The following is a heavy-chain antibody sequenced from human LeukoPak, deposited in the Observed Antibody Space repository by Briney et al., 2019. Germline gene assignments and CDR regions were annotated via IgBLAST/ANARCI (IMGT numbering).Heavy chain of an antibody. J-gene: IGHJ4*02. V-gene: IGHV4-59*01. CDR3: ALGPLGMGPYYFDY. Sequence: SETLSLTCTVSGGSISSYYWSWIRQPPGKGLEWIGYIYYSGSTNYNPSLKSRVTISLDTSYNQYSLKLTSVTAADTAVYYCALGPLGMGPYYFDYWGQGTLVTVSS. CDR1: GGSISSYY. D-gene: IGHD7-27*01. CDR2: IYYSGST.